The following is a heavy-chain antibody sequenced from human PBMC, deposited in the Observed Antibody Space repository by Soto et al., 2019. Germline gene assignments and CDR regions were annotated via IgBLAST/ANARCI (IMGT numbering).Heavy chain of an antibody. J-gene: IGHJ4*02. V-gene: IGHV3-7*03. CDR1: GGSVRSGSYY. D-gene: IGHD6-19*01. CDR3: AREVRYSSGWLAD. CDR2: IKQDGSEK. Sequence: ETLSLTCTVSGGSVRSGSYYWSWIRQPPGKGLEWVANIKQDGSEKYYVDSVKGRFTISRYNAKNALYLQMNSLRAEDTAVYYCAREVRYSSGWLADWGQGTLVTVSS.